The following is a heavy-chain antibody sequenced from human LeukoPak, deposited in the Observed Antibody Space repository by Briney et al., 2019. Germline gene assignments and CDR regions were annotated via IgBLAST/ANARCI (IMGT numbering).Heavy chain of an antibody. D-gene: IGHD6-19*01. CDR1: GFTFSSYG. CDR3: ARKISGWYWGLDY. J-gene: IGHJ4*02. Sequence: TGGSLRLSCAASGFTFSSYGMHWVRQAPGKGLEWVAVIWYDGSNKYYADSVKGRFTISRDNSKNTLYLQMNSLRAEDTAVYYCARKISGWYWGLDYWAREPWSPSPQ. CDR2: IWYDGSNK. V-gene: IGHV3-33*01.